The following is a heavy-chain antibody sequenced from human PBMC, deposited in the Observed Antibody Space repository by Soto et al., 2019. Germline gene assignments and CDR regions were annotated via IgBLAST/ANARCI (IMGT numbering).Heavy chain of an antibody. CDR3: AKRGRGGYGSGYFDY. CDR2: ISGSGGST. CDR1: GFTFSSYA. D-gene: IGHD3-10*01. Sequence: EVQLLESGGGLVQPGGSLRLSCAASGFTFSSYAMSWVRQAPGKGLEWVSAISGSGGSTYYADSVKGRFTISRDNSKNTLYLQMNSLRAEHTAVYYCAKRGRGGYGSGYFDYWGQGTLVTVSS. V-gene: IGHV3-23*01. J-gene: IGHJ4*02.